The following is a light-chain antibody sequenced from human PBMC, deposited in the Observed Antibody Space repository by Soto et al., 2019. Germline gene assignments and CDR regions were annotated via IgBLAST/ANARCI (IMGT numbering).Light chain of an antibody. V-gene: IGKV3-20*01. CDR2: GAS. CDR3: QQYGSSLFT. CDR1: QSVSSSY. J-gene: IGKJ3*01. Sequence: EIVLTQSPGTLSLSPGERATLSCRASQSVSSSYLAWYQQKTGQAPRLLIYGASSRATGIPDRFSGSGSGTDFTLIISRLEPEDFAVYYCQQYGSSLFTFGPGTKVDIK.